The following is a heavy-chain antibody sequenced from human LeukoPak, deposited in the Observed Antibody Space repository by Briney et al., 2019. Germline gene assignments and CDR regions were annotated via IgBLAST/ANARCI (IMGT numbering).Heavy chain of an antibody. CDR3: ARVEGLLLGWFDP. D-gene: IGHD1-26*01. Sequence: SVKVPCKASGGTFSSYAISWVRQAPGQGLEWMGGIIPIFGTANYAQKFQGRVTITADESTSTAYMELSSLRSEDTAVYYCARVEGLLLGWFDPLGQGTLVTVSS. CDR1: GGTFSSYA. CDR2: IIPIFGTA. J-gene: IGHJ5*02. V-gene: IGHV1-69*13.